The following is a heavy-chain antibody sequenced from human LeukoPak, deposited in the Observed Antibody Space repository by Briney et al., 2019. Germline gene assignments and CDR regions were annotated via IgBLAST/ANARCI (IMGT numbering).Heavy chain of an antibody. CDR1: GGSISSSSYY. J-gene: IGHJ3*02. Sequence: KPSETLSLTCTVSGGSISSSSYYWGWIRQPPGKGLEWIGSIYYSGSTYYNPSLKSRVTISVDTSKNQFSLKLSSVTAADTAVYYCASHTMIVVVSPLDDAFDIWGQGTMVTVSS. CDR2: IYYSGST. V-gene: IGHV4-39*01. CDR3: ASHTMIVVVSPLDDAFDI. D-gene: IGHD3-22*01.